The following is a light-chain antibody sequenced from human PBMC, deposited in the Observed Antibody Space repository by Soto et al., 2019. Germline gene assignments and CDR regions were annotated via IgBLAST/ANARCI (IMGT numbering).Light chain of an antibody. CDR1: SGHSGYI. CDR2: LEGSGIY. Sequence: QSVLTQSSSASASLGSSVKLTCTLSSGHSGYIIAWHQQQPGKAPRYLMKLEGSGIYNKGSGVPDRFSGSSSGADRYLTISNLQFEDEADYYCETWGTNTRVFGGGTKVTVL. CDR3: ETWGTNTRV. J-gene: IGLJ3*02. V-gene: IGLV4-60*02.